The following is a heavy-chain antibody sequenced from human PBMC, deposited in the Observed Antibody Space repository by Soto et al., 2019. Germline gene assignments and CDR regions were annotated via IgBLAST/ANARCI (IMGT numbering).Heavy chain of an antibody. CDR2: IYYSGST. CDR3: ARGRRYYYDSSGYPGLFDY. D-gene: IGHD3-22*01. CDR1: GGSISSGGYY. Sequence: QVQLQESGPGLVKPSQTLSLTCTVSGGSISSGGYYWSWIRQHPGKGLEWIGYIYYSGSTYYNPSLKSRVTISVDTSKNQFSLKLSSVTAADTAVYYCARGRRYYYDSSGYPGLFDYWGQGTLVTVSS. J-gene: IGHJ4*02. V-gene: IGHV4-31*03.